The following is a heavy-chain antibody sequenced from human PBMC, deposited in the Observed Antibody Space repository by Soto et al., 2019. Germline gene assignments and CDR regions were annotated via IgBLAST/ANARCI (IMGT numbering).Heavy chain of an antibody. J-gene: IGHJ6*02. D-gene: IGHD6-13*01. CDR3: AREGRVGAAGKGGAGMDV. Sequence: SVKVSCKASGGTFSSYAISWVRQAPGQGLEWMGGIIPILGTANYAQKFQGRVTITADESTSTAYMELSSLRSEDTAVYYCAREGRVGAAGKGGAGMDVWGQGTTVTVSS. CDR1: GGTFSSYA. CDR2: IIPILGTA. V-gene: IGHV1-69*13.